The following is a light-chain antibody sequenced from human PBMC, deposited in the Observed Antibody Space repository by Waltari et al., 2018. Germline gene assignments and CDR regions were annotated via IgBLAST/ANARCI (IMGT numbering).Light chain of an antibody. CDR1: ALPKQY. J-gene: IGLJ2*01. Sequence: SYELTQPPSVSVSPGQTARITCPGDALPKQYASWSQQKPGHAPVLVIYKDSERPSGIPERFSGSSSGTTVTLTISGVQAEDEADYYCQSADSSGTYPVVFGGGTKLTVL. V-gene: IGLV3-25*03. CDR3: QSADSSGTYPVV. CDR2: KDS.